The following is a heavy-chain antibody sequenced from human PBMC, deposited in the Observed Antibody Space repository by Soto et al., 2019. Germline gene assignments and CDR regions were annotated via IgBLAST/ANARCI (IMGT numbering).Heavy chain of an antibody. Sequence: QLQLQESGPGRVKPSETLSLTCTVSGGSISSSSYYWGWIRQPPGKWLEWIVSIYYSGSTYYNLSLKSRLTNAEDTSKNQYSLKLYSVTAANTAVDFCGKLPEYCRGDSCRIDYRGQGNLVTVSS. J-gene: IGHJ4*02. CDR1: GGSISSSSYY. CDR3: GKLPEYCRGDSCRIDY. V-gene: IGHV4-39*01. D-gene: IGHD2-15*01. CDR2: IYYSGST.